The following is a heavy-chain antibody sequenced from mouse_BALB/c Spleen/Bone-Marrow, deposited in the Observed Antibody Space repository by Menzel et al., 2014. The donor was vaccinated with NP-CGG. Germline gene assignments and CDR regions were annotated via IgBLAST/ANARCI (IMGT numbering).Heavy chain of an antibody. Sequence: EVHLVESGGGLVQPGGSLRLSCAISGFTFTDYYMNWVRQPPGKALEWLGFIRNQANGYTTEYSAYVKGRFTISRDNSQSILYLQMSTLRAEDSATYYCARDIVRLLFDFWGQGTTLTVSS. CDR1: GFTFTDYY. V-gene: IGHV7-3*02. D-gene: IGHD1-2*01. CDR2: IRNQANGYTT. J-gene: IGHJ2*01. CDR3: ARDIVRLLFDF.